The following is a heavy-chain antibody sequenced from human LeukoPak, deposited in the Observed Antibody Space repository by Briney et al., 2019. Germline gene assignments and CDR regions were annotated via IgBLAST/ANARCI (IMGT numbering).Heavy chain of an antibody. Sequence: PGRSLRLSCAASGFTFSSYGMHWVRQAPGKGLEWVAVIWYDGNSKYYADSVKGRFIISRDNSKNTLYLQMDGLRAEDTAVYYCAKDRRQWLTYFDYWGQGTLVTVSS. J-gene: IGHJ4*02. V-gene: IGHV3-33*06. CDR3: AKDRRQWLTYFDY. D-gene: IGHD6-19*01. CDR2: IWYDGNSK. CDR1: GFTFSSYG.